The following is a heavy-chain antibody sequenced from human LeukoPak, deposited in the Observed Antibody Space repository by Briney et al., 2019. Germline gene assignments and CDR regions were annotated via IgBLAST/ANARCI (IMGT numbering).Heavy chain of an antibody. D-gene: IGHD1-26*01. V-gene: IGHV3-48*01. Sequence: GGSLRLSCAASGFTFPLYTMNWVRQAPGKGLEWVSNISSSSDIFFYADSVKGRFTISRDNAKNLLFLQINSLTAEDTAVYYCARDGSYYGQYYFDYWGQGILVTVSS. CDR1: GFTFPLYT. CDR2: ISSSSDIF. J-gene: IGHJ4*02. CDR3: ARDGSYYGQYYFDY.